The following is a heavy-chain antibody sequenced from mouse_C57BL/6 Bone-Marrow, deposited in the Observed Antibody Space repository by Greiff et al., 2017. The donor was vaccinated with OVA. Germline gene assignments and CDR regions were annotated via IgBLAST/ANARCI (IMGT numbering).Heavy chain of an antibody. Sequence: EVKLVESGGGLVKPGGSLKLSCAASGFTFSDYGMHWVRQAPEKGLEWVAYISSGSSTIYYADTVKGRFTISRDNAKNTLFLQMTSLRSEDTAMYYCARRVTGTSYYAMDYWGQGTSVTVSS. CDR2: ISSGSSTI. CDR3: ARRVTGTSYYAMDY. D-gene: IGHD4-1*01. J-gene: IGHJ4*01. CDR1: GFTFSDYG. V-gene: IGHV5-17*01.